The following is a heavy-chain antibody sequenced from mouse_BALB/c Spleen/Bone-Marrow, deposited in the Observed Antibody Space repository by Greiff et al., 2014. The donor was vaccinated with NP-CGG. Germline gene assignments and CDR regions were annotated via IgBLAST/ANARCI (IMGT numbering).Heavy chain of an antibody. CDR3: ARPATYYGNFYWYFDV. J-gene: IGHJ1*01. D-gene: IGHD2-10*01. V-gene: IGHV1-14*01. CDR1: GYTFTSYI. Sequence: EVQLQQSGPELVKPGASVKMSCKASGYTFTSYIMHWVKQKPGQGLEWIGYINPYNDGTKYNEKFKGKATLTSDKSSSTAYMELSSRTSEDSAVYYCARPATYYGNFYWYFDVWGAGTTVTVSA. CDR2: INPYNDGT.